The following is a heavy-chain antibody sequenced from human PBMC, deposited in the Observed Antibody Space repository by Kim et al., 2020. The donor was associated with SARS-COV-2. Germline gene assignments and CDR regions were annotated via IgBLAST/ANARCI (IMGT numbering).Heavy chain of an antibody. CDR2: TYYRTKWFS. V-gene: IGHV6-1*01. D-gene: IGHD3-3*01. Sequence: SQTLSLTCAISGDSVSSKSVLWNWIRQSPSRGLEWLGRTYYRTKWFSDYAESVKGRIIINTDTSKNQLSLQLNSVTPDDTAVYYCARDGDSPPGSLGVLYYGLDVWGQGTPVTVS. J-gene: IGHJ6*02. CDR1: GDSVSSKSVL. CDR3: ARDGDSPPGSLGVLYYGLDV.